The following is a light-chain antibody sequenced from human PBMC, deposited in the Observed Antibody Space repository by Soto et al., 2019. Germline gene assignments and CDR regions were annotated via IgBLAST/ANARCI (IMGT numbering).Light chain of an antibody. V-gene: IGKV1-6*01. Sequence: IQMTQSPLSLSASVGDRVIITCRASRDIGNDLGWYQQRPGKAPKLLIFAASTLHSGVPSRFSGSGSGTVFTLTISSLHPEDFATYFCLQDYNLPRTFGQGT. CDR3: LQDYNLPRT. J-gene: IGKJ1*01. CDR1: RDIGND. CDR2: AAS.